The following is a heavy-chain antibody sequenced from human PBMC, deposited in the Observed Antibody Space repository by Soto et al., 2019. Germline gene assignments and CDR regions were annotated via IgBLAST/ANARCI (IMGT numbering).Heavy chain of an antibody. V-gene: IGHV2-5*02. CDR3: AHSPTSGWSPFEY. J-gene: IGHJ4*02. Sequence: QITLKESGRTLVKPTQTLTLTGTFSGFSLSTSGVNVRWIRQPPGKALEWLALLYGDDDKRYSPSPKSKLTTTTGTCKNHVVPTTTNMVPVDTATSYCAHSPTSGWSPFEYWGQATLVTVSS. D-gene: IGHD6-19*01. CDR2: LYGDDDK. CDR1: GFSLSTSGVN.